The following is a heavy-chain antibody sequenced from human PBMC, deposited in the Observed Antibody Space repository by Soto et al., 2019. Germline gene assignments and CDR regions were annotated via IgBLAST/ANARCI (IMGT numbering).Heavy chain of an antibody. CDR2: INYNGIYS. CDR3: AIKSNSDISGYDYFEY. Sequence: EGQLVESGGGLVEPGGSLRLSCAASGFIFSSSDMTWVRQAPGKGLEYVSSINYNGIYSFYAEPAKGRFTISRDNAKNSLYLQMYGLTAEDTAVYFCAIKSNSDISGYDYFEYWGQGALVIVSS. J-gene: IGHJ4*02. D-gene: IGHD3-22*01. CDR1: GFIFSSSD. V-gene: IGHV3-21*06.